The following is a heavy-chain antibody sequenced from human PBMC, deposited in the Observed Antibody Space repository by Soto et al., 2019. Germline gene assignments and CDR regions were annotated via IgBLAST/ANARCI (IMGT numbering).Heavy chain of an antibody. J-gene: IGHJ6*02. Sequence: PGGSLRLSCAASGFTFSSYWMHWVRQAPGKGLVWVSRINSDGSSTSYADSVKGRFTISRDNAKNTLYLQMNSLRAEDTAVYYCESEWVVAATKGSYYYYGMDVWAQGTTVTVS. V-gene: IGHV3-74*01. CDR3: ESEWVVAATKGSYYYYGMDV. D-gene: IGHD2-15*01. CDR2: INSDGSST. CDR1: GFTFSSYW.